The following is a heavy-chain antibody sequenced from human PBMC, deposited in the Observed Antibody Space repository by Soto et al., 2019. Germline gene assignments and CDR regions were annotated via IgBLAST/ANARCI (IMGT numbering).Heavy chain of an antibody. Sequence: EVQLLESGGGLVQPGGSLRLSCAASGFTFSSYAMSWVRQAPGKGLEWVSAISGSGGSTYYVDSVKARFTISRETCKNTLYLQTNSLRAEDTAVYYCAKWAVGQWLAYYFDYWGQGTLVTVST. CDR2: ISGSGGST. D-gene: IGHD6-19*01. CDR3: AKWAVGQWLAYYFDY. J-gene: IGHJ4*02. V-gene: IGHV3-23*01. CDR1: GFTFSSYA.